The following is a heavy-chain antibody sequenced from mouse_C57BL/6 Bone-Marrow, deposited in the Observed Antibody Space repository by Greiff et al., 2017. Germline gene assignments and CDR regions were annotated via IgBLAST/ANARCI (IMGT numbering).Heavy chain of an antibody. V-gene: IGHV1-59*01. CDR2: IDPSDSYT. CDR3: ARWDPLRFGY. D-gene: IGHD4-1*01. CDR1: GYTFTSYW. J-gene: IGHJ3*01. Sequence: QVQLQQPGAELVRPGTSVKLSCKASGYTFTSYWMHWVKQRPGQGLEWIGVIDPSDSYTNYNQKFKGKAKLTVDTSSSTAYMQPSSLTSEDSAVYYCARWDPLRFGYWGQGTLVTVSA.